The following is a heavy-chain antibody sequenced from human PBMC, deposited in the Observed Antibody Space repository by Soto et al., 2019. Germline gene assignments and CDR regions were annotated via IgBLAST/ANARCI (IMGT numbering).Heavy chain of an antibody. CDR3: ARVGVVPAAIQRAAFDI. D-gene: IGHD2-2*02. V-gene: IGHV4-31*03. J-gene: IGHJ3*02. CDR2: IYYSGST. CDR1: GGSISSGGYY. Sequence: TLSLTCTVSGGSISSGGYYWSWIRQHPGKGLEWIGYIYYSGSTYYNPSLKSRVTISVDTSKNQFSLKLSSVTAADTAVYYCARVGVVPAAIQRAAFDIWGQGTMVTVSS.